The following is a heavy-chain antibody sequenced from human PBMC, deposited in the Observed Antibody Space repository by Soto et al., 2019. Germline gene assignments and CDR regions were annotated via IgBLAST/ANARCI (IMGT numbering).Heavy chain of an antibody. CDR1: GFTFSSYA. CDR3: AKPGSIAPPPAFYYGMDV. CDR2: ISGSGGST. V-gene: IGHV3-23*01. J-gene: IGHJ6*02. D-gene: IGHD6-6*01. Sequence: QTGGSLRLSCAASGFTFSSYAMSWVRQAPGKGLEWVSAISGSGGSTYYADSVKGRFTISRDNSKNTLYLQMNSLRAEDTAVYYCAKPGSIAPPPAFYYGMDVWGQGTTVTVSS.